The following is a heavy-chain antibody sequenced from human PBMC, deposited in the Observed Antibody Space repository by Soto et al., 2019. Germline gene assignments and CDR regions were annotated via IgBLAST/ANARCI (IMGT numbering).Heavy chain of an antibody. Sequence: GGSLRLSCAASGFTFSSYGMHWVRQAPGKGLEWVAVIWYDGSNKYYADSVKGRFTISRDNSKNTLYLQMNSLRAEDTAVYYCARDVNDMSFDYWGQGTLVTVSS. CDR2: IWYDGSNK. D-gene: IGHD3-9*01. J-gene: IGHJ4*02. CDR3: ARDVNDMSFDY. V-gene: IGHV3-33*01. CDR1: GFTFSSYG.